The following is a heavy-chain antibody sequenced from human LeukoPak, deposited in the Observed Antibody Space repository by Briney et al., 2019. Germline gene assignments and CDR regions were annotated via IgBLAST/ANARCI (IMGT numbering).Heavy chain of an antibody. J-gene: IGHJ4*02. Sequence: PGASLKVSCKASGYTFTSYDINWVRQATGQGLEWMGCMNPNSGNTSYAQKFQGRVTMTRNTSISTAYMQLSSLRSEDTSVYYYARAPSITGTTPPGYWGQGTLVTVSS. D-gene: IGHD1-7*01. CDR1: GYTFTSYD. CDR3: ARAPSITGTTPPGY. CDR2: MNPNSGNT. V-gene: IGHV1-8*01.